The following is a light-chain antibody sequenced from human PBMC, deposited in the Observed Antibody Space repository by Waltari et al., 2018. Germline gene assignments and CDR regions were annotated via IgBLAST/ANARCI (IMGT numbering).Light chain of an antibody. J-gene: IGKJ3*01. CDR3: MQCIHLLFT. Sequence: DIVMTQTPLSLSVTPGQPASLSCTSSPSLLHSDGKTCFCLCLQKPGPAPQLLLYAVSSRVSGVPDRFSGSGSGTDFTLKISRVEAADVGVYHCMQCIHLLFTFGPGTKVDIK. V-gene: IGKV2-29*02. CDR2: AVS. CDR1: PSLLHSDGKTC.